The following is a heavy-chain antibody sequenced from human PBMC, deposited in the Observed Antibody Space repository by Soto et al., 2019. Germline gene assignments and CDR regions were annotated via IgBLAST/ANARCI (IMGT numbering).Heavy chain of an antibody. D-gene: IGHD3-10*01. Sequence: SETLSLTCTVSGGSISSYYWSWIRQPPGKGLEWIGYIYYSGSTNYNPSLKSRVTISVDTSKNQFSLKLSSVTAADTALYYFARAPSLWFGELFSGWFDPWGQGTLVTVSS. J-gene: IGHJ5*02. V-gene: IGHV4-59*01. CDR2: IYYSGST. CDR1: GGSISSYY. CDR3: ARAPSLWFGELFSGWFDP.